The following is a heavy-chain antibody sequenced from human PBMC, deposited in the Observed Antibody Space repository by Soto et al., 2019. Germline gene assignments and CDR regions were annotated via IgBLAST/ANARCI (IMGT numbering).Heavy chain of an antibody. D-gene: IGHD3-16*02. CDR2: ISDSGDRT. CDR3: AKDRGIIVKAGDAFGV. V-gene: IGHV3-23*01. Sequence: GGSLRLSCASSGFTLSMSAVDWVRQAPGKGLEWVSYISDSGDRTYYADSVKGRFTISRDGSKNTVSLQMDSLRAEDTAVYYCAKDRGIIVKAGDAFGVWGQGTKVTVSS. J-gene: IGHJ3*01. CDR1: GFTLSMSA.